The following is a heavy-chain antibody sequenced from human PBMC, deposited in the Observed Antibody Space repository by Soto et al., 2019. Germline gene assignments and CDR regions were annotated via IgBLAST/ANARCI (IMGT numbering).Heavy chain of an antibody. V-gene: IGHV1-18*01. J-gene: IGHJ4*02. CDR2: IVGDSGNT. D-gene: IGHD3-10*01. CDR3: ATVSGYGSGSRRFDF. Sequence: QVQVMQSGAQLTQPGASVKVSCETSGYPLPTYGLSWVRQAPGQGLECMGWIVGDSGNTVYAQKFQGRVTMYRDTSTSTGYMELRRLTSDDSALYYCATVSGYGSGSRRFDFWGQGTLVSVSS. CDR1: GYPLPTYG.